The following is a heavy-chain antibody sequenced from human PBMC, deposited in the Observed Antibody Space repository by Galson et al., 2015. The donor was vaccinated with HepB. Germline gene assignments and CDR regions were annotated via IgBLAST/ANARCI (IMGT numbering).Heavy chain of an antibody. CDR2: IIPIFGTA. CDR3: ARDPPPTRGYYYYGMDV. D-gene: IGHD5-12*01. Sequence: SVKVSCKASGGTLSSYAISWVRQAPGQGLEWMGGIIPIFGTANYAQKFQGRVTITADRSTSTAYMELSSLRSEDTAVYYCARDPPPTRGYYYYGMDVWGQGTTVTVSS. CDR1: GGTLSSYA. V-gene: IGHV1-69*06. J-gene: IGHJ6*02.